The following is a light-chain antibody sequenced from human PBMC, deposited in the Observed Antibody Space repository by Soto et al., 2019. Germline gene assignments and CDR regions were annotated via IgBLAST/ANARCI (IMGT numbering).Light chain of an antibody. J-gene: IGLJ2*01. V-gene: IGLV2-23*01. Sequence: QSALTQPASVSGSPGQSITISCTGTSSNVGSYIHVSWYQQHPGKAPKLMIYEATKRPSGVSNRFSGSKSGNTASLTISGLQAEDEADYYCCSYAGSSTYVFGGGTKLTVL. CDR3: CSYAGSSTYV. CDR1: SSNVGSYIH. CDR2: EAT.